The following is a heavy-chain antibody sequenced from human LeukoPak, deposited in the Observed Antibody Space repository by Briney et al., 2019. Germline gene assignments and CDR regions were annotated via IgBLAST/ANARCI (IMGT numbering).Heavy chain of an antibody. D-gene: IGHD1-26*01. CDR3: ARDRGSYYGSSWFDP. J-gene: IGHJ5*02. CDR2: INPSGGST. Sequence: ASVKVSCKAFGYTFTSYYMHWVRQAPGQGLEWMGIINPSGGSTSYAQKFQGRVTMTRDTSTSPVYMELRSLRSDDTAVYYCARDRGSYYGSSWFDPWGQGTLVTVSS. V-gene: IGHV1-46*01. CDR1: GYTFTSYY.